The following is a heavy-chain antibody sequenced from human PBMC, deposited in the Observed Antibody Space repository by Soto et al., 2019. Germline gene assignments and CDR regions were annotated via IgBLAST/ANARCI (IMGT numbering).Heavy chain of an antibody. Sequence: GGSLRLSCAASGFTFSSYAMSWVRQAPGKGLEWVSLISGSGGGTYYADSVKGQVTFSADKSLTTAYLQWNSLKASDTAKYYCARRRAWNDAFDFWGQGTLVNVSS. CDR1: GFTFSSYA. V-gene: IGHV3-23*01. CDR2: ISGSGGGT. CDR3: ARRRAWNDAFDF. J-gene: IGHJ4*02. D-gene: IGHD1-1*01.